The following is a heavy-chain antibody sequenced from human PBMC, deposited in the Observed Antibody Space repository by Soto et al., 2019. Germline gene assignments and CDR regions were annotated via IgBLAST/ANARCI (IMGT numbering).Heavy chain of an antibody. CDR1: GNSIRGTSSF. V-gene: IGHV4-39*01. D-gene: IGHD4-4*01. CDR3: TRRVRSTGLLDY. CDR2: VYYTGST. Sequence: QLRGPGPGLVKPSETLSPTCTVSGNSIRGTSSFWAGIRQPPGKNLEWIGSVYYTGSTYYNSSLKSRVSISIDTSKNQFSLSLNSVTAADTAVYYCTRRVRSTGLLDYWGQGALVTVSS. J-gene: IGHJ4*02.